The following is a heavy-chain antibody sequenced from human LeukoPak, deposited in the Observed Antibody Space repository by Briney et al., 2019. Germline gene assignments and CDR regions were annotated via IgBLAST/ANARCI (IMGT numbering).Heavy chain of an antibody. CDR3: ARGPYYHFWSGYFTGPHPPNNWFDP. V-gene: IGHV1-8*01. J-gene: IGHJ5*02. D-gene: IGHD3-3*01. CDR1: GYTFTSYD. Sequence: AAVKVSCKASGYTFTSYDINWGRQATGQGLEWMGWMNPNSGNTGYAQTFQGRVTMTRNTSISTAYMELSSLRSEDTAVYYCARGPYYHFWSGYFTGPHPPNNWFDPWGQGTLVTVSS. CDR2: MNPNSGNT.